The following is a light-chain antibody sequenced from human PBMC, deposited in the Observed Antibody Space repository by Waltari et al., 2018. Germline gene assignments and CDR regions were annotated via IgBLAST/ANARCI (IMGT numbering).Light chain of an antibody. CDR2: AAS. Sequence: AIQMTQSPSSLPVSVGDRVTITCRASQDIRSDLGWYQQKPGKAPKLLIYAASTLQSGVPSRFSGSGSGTDFTLTISSLQPEDFATYYCLQDYIYPRTFGQGTKLEIE. CDR1: QDIRSD. CDR3: LQDYIYPRT. J-gene: IGKJ2*01. V-gene: IGKV1-6*01.